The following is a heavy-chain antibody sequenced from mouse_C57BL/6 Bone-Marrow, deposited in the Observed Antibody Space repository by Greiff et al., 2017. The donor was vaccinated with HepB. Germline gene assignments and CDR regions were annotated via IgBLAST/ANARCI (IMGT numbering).Heavy chain of an antibody. CDR2: ISSGSSTI. CDR1: GFTFSDYG. D-gene: IGHD2-1*01. Sequence: EVHLVESGGGLVKPGGSLKLSCAASGFTFSDYGMHWVRQAPEKGLEWVAYISSGSSTIYYADTVKGRFTISRDNAKNTLFLQMTSLRSEDTATYYCARKESYGNYGYAYWGQGTLVTVSA. J-gene: IGHJ3*01. V-gene: IGHV5-17*01. CDR3: ARKESYGNYGYAY.